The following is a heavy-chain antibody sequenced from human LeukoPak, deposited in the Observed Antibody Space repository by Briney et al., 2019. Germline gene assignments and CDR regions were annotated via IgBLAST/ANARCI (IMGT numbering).Heavy chain of an antibody. Sequence: GGSLRLSCAASGFTFSSYWMSWVRQAPGKGLEWVANIKQDGSEKYYVDSVKGRFTFSRDNAKNSLYLQMNSLRAEDTAVYYCARDRAARHFDYWGQGTLVTVSS. D-gene: IGHD6-6*01. CDR2: IKQDGSEK. CDR1: GFTFSSYW. V-gene: IGHV3-7*01. J-gene: IGHJ4*02. CDR3: ARDRAARHFDY.